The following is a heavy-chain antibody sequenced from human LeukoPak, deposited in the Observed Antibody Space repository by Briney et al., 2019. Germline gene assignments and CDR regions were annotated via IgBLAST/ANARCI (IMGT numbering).Heavy chain of an antibody. J-gene: IGHJ4*02. V-gene: IGHV4-34*01. CDR3: ARGIYGGNRDFDY. CDR1: GESLSGYY. D-gene: IGHD4/OR15-4a*01. Sequence: SETLSLTCAVYGESLSGYYWSWIRQPPGKGLEWIGEIHHSGGTNYNPSLKSRVTMSVDTSKKKFFLKLTSVTAADTAVYYCARGIYGGNRDFDYWGQGTLVTVSS. CDR2: IHHSGGT.